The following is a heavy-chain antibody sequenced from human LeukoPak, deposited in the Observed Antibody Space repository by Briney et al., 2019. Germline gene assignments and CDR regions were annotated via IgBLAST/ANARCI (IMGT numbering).Heavy chain of an antibody. V-gene: IGHV5-51*01. CDR1: GYLFTSYW. CDR2: IFPGYSDT. Sequence: GESLKISFKGSGYLFTSYWIGWVRPMPRKGLELMGIIFPGYSDTRYSPSFQGQVTISADKSISTAYLQWSSLKASDTAMYHCARPVDWNRGYYFDYGAREPWSPSPQ. D-gene: IGHD1-1*01. CDR3: ARPVDWNRGYYFDY. J-gene: IGHJ4*02.